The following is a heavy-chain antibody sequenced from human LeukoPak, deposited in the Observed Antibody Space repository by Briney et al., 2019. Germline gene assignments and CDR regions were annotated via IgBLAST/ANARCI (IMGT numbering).Heavy chain of an antibody. CDR2: IKSDGSTT. CDR1: GFTFSTSW. Sequence: GGSLRLSCAASGFTFSTSWMHWVRQAPGKGLVWVSRIKSDGSTTTYADSVKGRFTISRDNAKNTLFLQMNSLRAENTAVYYCASGSFCTNGVCYKGFDYWGQGTLVSVSS. CDR3: ASGSFCTNGVCYKGFDY. V-gene: IGHV3-74*01. J-gene: IGHJ4*02. D-gene: IGHD2-8*01.